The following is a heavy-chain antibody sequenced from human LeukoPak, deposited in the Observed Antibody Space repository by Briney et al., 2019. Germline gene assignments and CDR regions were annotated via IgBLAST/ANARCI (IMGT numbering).Heavy chain of an antibody. Sequence: SETLSLTCTVSGGSISSSSYYWGWIRQPPGKGLEWIGSIYYSGSTYYNPSLKSRVTISVDTSKNQFSLKLSSVTAADTAVYYCARVGFVGYCSSTSCYKSPGFDYWGQGTLVTVSS. CDR1: GGSISSSSYY. V-gene: IGHV4-39*01. J-gene: IGHJ4*02. D-gene: IGHD2-2*02. CDR3: ARVGFVGYCSSTSCYKSPGFDY. CDR2: IYYSGST.